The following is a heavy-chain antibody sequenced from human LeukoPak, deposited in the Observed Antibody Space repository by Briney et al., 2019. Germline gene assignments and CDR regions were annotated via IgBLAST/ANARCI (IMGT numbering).Heavy chain of an antibody. J-gene: IGHJ5*02. CDR1: GGSISSGGYY. CDR2: IYYSGST. Sequence: SQTLSLTCTVSGGSISSGGYYWSWIRQHSWKGLEWIGYIYYSGSTYYNPSLKSRVTISVDTSKNQFSLKLSSVTAADTAVYYCARDRGDYYGSPNSFDPWGQGTLVTVSS. CDR3: ARDRGDYYGSPNSFDP. V-gene: IGHV4-31*03. D-gene: IGHD3-10*01.